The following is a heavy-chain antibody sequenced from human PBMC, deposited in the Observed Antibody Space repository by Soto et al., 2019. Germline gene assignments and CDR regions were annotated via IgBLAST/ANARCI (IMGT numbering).Heavy chain of an antibody. V-gene: IGHV1-69*13. Sequence: GASVKVSCKASGGTFSSYAISWVRQAPGQGLEWMGGIIPIFGTANYAQKFQGRVTITADESTSTAYMELSSLRSEDTAVYYCARGTNTAMPRYGMDVWGQGTTVTVSS. CDR1: GGTFSSYA. D-gene: IGHD5-18*01. CDR2: IIPIFGTA. J-gene: IGHJ6*02. CDR3: ARGTNTAMPRYGMDV.